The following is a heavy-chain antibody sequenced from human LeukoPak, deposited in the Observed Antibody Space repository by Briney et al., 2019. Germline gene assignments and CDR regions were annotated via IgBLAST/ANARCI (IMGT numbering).Heavy chain of an antibody. Sequence: PPETLSLTCAVSRSSISSDYFWGWIRQSPGKGLEWIASIHRGGNTYYNLSLKSRVTISMDTSKNHFSLKLTSVTAADTAVYYCARPRETATARDAFDVWGQGTMVTVSS. J-gene: IGHJ3*01. CDR2: IHRGGNT. V-gene: IGHV4-38-2*01. CDR1: RSSISSDYF. D-gene: IGHD5-24*01. CDR3: ARPRETATARDAFDV.